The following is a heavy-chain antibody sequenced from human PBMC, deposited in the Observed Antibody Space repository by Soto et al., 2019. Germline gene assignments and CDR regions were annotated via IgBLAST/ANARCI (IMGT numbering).Heavy chain of an antibody. Sequence: SETLSLTCTVGSISTYYWNWIRQPPGKGLEWIGYIYYMGRTNYNSSLKSRVTMSIDTSKNQFSLKLSSVTAADTAVYYCARGGHYYDSSGYYPYYYYYYGMDVWGQGTTVTVSS. J-gene: IGHJ6*02. V-gene: IGHV4-59*01. CDR1: SISTYY. CDR2: IYYMGRT. D-gene: IGHD3-22*01. CDR3: ARGGHYYDSSGYYPYYYYYYGMDV.